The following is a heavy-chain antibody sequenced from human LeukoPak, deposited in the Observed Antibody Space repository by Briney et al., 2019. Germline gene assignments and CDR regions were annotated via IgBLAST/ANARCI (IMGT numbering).Heavy chain of an antibody. J-gene: IGHJ4*02. V-gene: IGHV3-21*04. CDR1: GFTFSGYA. Sequence: GRSLRLSCAASGFTFSGYAMHWVRQAPGKGLEWVSSIGSDGRNSDYADSVKGRFTISRDNAKNSLYLQMNSLRAEDTAVYYCANPGGYCSSTSCYSDYWGQGTLVTVSS. CDR3: ANPGGYCSSTSCYSDY. D-gene: IGHD2-2*02. CDR2: IGSDGRNS.